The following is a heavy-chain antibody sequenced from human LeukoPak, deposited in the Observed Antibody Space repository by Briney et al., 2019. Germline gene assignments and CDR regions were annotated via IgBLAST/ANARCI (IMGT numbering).Heavy chain of an antibody. CDR1: GYTFTSYG. CDR3: ARAYYHDSSDYYFPLDY. J-gene: IGHJ4*02. Sequence: ASVEVSCKASGYTFTSYGISWVRQAPGQGLEWMGWISAYNGYTNFAQNLQGRVTMTTDTSTSTAYMELSSLRSEDTAVYYCARAYYHDSSDYYFPLDYWGQGTLVTVSS. D-gene: IGHD3-22*01. V-gene: IGHV1-18*01. CDR2: ISAYNGYT.